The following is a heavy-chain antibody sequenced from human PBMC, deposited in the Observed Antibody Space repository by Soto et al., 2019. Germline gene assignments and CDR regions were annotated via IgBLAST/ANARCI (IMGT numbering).Heavy chain of an antibody. CDR1: DGSLSGRF. CDR2: INHSGST. J-gene: IGHJ4*02. CDR3: ARGSVTTGDY. V-gene: IGHV4-34*01. D-gene: IGHD4-17*01. Sequence: SETLSLTCAVYDGSLSGRFWSLSGHHLSWIRQPPGKGLEWIGEINHSGSTNYNPSLKSRVTISVDPSKKQFSLKLTSVTAADTAVYYCARGSVTTGDYWGQGTLVTVSS.